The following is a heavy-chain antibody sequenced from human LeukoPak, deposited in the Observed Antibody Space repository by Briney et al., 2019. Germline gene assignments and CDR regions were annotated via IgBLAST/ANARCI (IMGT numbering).Heavy chain of an antibody. CDR1: GFIFSNYA. V-gene: IGHV3-23*01. CDR2: ISGSGSNT. D-gene: IGHD1-26*01. CDR3: AKCGSGSTVYVDV. Sequence: SGGSLRLSCAASGFIFSNYAMRWVRQAPGQGLEWVSGISGSGSNTYYGDSVKGRFTISRENSKNTLYLQMNSLRAEDTAVYYCAKCGSGSTVYVDVWGKGTTVTVSS. J-gene: IGHJ6*03.